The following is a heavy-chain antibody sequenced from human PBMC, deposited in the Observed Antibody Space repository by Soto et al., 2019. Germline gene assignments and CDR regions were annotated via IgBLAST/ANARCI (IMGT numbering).Heavy chain of an antibody. V-gene: IGHV3-53*02. CDR1: GFTVSDNY. CDR3: AGGEHVIASIPSNCYFDY. D-gene: IGHD1-1*01. J-gene: IGHJ4*02. CDR2: IYSGGST. Sequence: EVQLVETGGGSIQPGGSLRLSCAASGFTVSDNYMSWVRQSPGKGLEWVSVIYSGGSTYYADSVKGRFTISRDNSKNTLYLQMNSLRCEDTAVYYYAGGEHVIASIPSNCYFDYWGQGTMVTVSS.